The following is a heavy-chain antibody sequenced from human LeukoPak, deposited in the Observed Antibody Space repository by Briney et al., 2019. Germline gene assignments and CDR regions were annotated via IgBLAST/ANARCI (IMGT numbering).Heavy chain of an antibody. Sequence: PSQTLSLTCTVSGGSISSGGYYWGWIRQPPGKGLEWIGYIYYSGSTNYNPSLKSRVTISVDTSKNQFSLKLSSVTAADTAVYYCARATGTTSLYYYGMDVWGQGTTVTVSS. V-gene: IGHV4-61*08. CDR2: IYYSGST. J-gene: IGHJ6*02. CDR3: ARATGTTSLYYYGMDV. D-gene: IGHD1-7*01. CDR1: GGSISSGGYY.